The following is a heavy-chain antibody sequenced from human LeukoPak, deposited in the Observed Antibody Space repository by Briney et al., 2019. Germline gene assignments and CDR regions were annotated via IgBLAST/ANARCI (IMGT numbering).Heavy chain of an antibody. V-gene: IGHV1-69*04. D-gene: IGHD6-13*01. CDR1: GGTFSSYA. Sequence: SVKVSCKASGGTFSSYAISWVRQAPGQGLEWMGRIIPILGIANCAQKFQGRVTITADKSTSTAYMELSSLRSEDTAVYYCARDRQQLVPHFDYWGQGTLVTVSS. CDR3: ARDRQQLVPHFDY. J-gene: IGHJ4*02. CDR2: IIPILGIA.